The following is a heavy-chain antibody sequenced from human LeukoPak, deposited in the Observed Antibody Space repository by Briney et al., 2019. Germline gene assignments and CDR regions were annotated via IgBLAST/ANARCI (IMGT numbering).Heavy chain of an antibody. CDR2: IYYSGST. CDR1: GGSISSYY. Sequence: SETLSLTCTVSGGSISSYYWSWIRQPPGKRLEWIGYIYYSGSTNYNPSLKSRVTISVDTSKNQFSLKLSSVTAADTAVYYCARDNWNYGSSMDVWGQGTTVTVSS. J-gene: IGHJ6*02. V-gene: IGHV4-59*01. CDR3: ARDNWNYGSSMDV. D-gene: IGHD1-7*01.